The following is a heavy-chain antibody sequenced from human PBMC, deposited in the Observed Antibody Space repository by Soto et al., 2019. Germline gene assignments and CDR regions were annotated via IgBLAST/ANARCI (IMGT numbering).Heavy chain of an antibody. J-gene: IGHJ6*02. V-gene: IGHV1-69*13. Sequence: GASVKVSCKASGGAFSSYAISWVRQAPGQGLEWMGGIIPIFGTANYAQKFKGRVTITADESTSTAYMELSSLRSEDTAVYYCARPSGLDGGGATIYYYGMDVWGQGTTVTVSS. CDR3: ARPSGLDGGGATIYYYGMDV. CDR2: IIPIFGTA. CDR1: GGAFSSYA. D-gene: IGHD5-12*01.